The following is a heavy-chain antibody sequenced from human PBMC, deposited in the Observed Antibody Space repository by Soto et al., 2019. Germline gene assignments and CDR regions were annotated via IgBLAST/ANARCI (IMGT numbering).Heavy chain of an antibody. CDR3: ARQVAYWKYMDV. CDR2: ISYSGST. Sequence: QLQLQESGPGLVKPSETLSLTCTVSGDSIISSSYYWDWIRQPPGKGLEWIGKISYSGSTYYNPPLKSRLTISVDTTKNQFSLKLRSVTAADTAVYYCARQVAYWKYMDVWGTGTTVTVSS. CDR1: GDSIISSSYY. D-gene: IGHD1-1*01. V-gene: IGHV4-39*01. J-gene: IGHJ6*03.